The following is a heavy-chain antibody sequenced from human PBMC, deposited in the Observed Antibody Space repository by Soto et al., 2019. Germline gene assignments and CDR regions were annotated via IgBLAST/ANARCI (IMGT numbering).Heavy chain of an antibody. CDR3: AREFYGYYTYGPGDY. Sequence: EAQLVESGGGLVQPGGSLRLSCEASGFVFGVYWMSWIRQAPGKGLEWVANINDDGSERNYVDSVKGRFTISRDTPNNLLFLQMNSLRDEDTAVYYCAREFYGYYTYGPGDYWGQGTLVAVSS. CDR1: GFVFGVYW. D-gene: IGHD3-3*01. J-gene: IGHJ4*02. V-gene: IGHV3-7*01. CDR2: INDDGSER.